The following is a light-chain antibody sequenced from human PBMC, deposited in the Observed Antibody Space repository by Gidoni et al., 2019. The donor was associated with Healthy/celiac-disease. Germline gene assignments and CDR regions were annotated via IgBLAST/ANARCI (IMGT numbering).Light chain of an antibody. CDR2: GAS. CDR1: QSVSSSY. Sequence: ELVLTQSPGTLSLPPGERATLSCRASQSVSSSYLAWYQQKPGQAPRLLIYGASSRATGIPDRFSGSGSGTDFTLTISRLEPEDFAVYYCQQYGSSPPMCSFGQGTKLEIK. CDR3: QQYGSSPPMCS. V-gene: IGKV3-20*01. J-gene: IGKJ2*04.